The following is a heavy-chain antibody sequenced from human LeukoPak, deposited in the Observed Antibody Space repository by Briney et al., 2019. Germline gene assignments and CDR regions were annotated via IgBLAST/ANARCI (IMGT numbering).Heavy chain of an antibody. J-gene: IGHJ4*02. CDR1: GGSFSGYY. V-gene: IGHV4-34*01. CDR2: INHSGST. D-gene: IGHD1-26*01. Sequence: SETLSLTCAVYGGSFSGYYWGWIRQPPGKGLEWIGEINHSGSTNYNPSLKSRVTISVDTSKNQFSLKLSSVTAADTAVYYCARVEELPDYWGQGTLVTVSS. CDR3: ARVEELPDY.